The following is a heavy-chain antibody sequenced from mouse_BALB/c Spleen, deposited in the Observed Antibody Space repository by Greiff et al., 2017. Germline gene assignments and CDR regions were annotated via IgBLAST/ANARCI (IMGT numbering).Heavy chain of an antibody. CDR2: IWGDGST. CDR3: ARGDDRFAY. CDR1: GFSLTGYG. J-gene: IGHJ3*01. V-gene: IGHV2-6-7*01. Sequence: VQLVESGPGLVAPSQSLSITCTASGFSLTGYGVNWVRQPPGKGLEWLGMIWGDGSTAYNSALKSRLSICKDNSKSQVFVRMISLQTDDKAKYYCARGDDRFAYWGEGTLVTVSA.